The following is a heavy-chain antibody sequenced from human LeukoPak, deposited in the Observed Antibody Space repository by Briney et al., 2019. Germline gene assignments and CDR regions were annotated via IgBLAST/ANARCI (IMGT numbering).Heavy chain of an antibody. D-gene: IGHD3-10*01. CDR1: GFAFSSYA. Sequence: GGSLRLSCAASGFAFSSYAMSWVRQAPGKGLEWVSAISGSGGSTYYADPVKGRFTISRDNSKNTLYLQMSSLRAEDTAVYYCAKTKVPNFYGSGSYVDYWGQGTLVTVSS. CDR3: AKTKVPNFYGSGSYVDY. V-gene: IGHV3-23*01. J-gene: IGHJ4*02. CDR2: ISGSGGST.